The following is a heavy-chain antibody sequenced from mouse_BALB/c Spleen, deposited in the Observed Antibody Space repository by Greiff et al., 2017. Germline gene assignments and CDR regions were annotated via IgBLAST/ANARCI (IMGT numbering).Heavy chain of an antibody. J-gene: IGHJ3*01. V-gene: IGHV10-1*02. Sequence: DVKLVESGGGLVQPKGSLKLSCAASGFTFNTYAMNWVRQAPGKGLEWVARIRSKSNNYATYYADSVKDRFTISRDDSQSMLYLQMNNLKTEDTAMYYCAGGYDYDGAWFAYWGQGTLVTVSA. D-gene: IGHD2-4*01. CDR2: IRSKSNNYAT. CDR1: GFTFNTYA. CDR3: AGGYDYDGAWFAY.